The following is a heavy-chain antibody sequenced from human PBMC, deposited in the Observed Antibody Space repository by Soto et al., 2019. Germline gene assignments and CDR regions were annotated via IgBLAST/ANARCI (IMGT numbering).Heavy chain of an antibody. V-gene: IGHV3-30-3*01. CDR1: GFTFSSYA. Sequence: QVQLVESGGGVVQPGRSLRLSCAASGFTFSSYAMHWVRQAPGKGLAWVAGISYDGSNKYYADSVKGRFTISRDNSKNPLSPQMNSLRAGDPAVYYCARAATYSSGLLGGGYWGQGTLVTVSS. CDR3: ARAATYSSGLLGGGY. J-gene: IGHJ4*02. D-gene: IGHD6-19*01. CDR2: ISYDGSNK.